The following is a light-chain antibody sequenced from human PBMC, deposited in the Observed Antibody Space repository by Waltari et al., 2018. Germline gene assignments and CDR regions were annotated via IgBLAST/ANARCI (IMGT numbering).Light chain of an antibody. CDR3: QQDNNFPPT. CDR2: AAS. Sequence: DIQMTQSPSSVSASVGDRVTITCRASQGISNHLAWYQQKPGKAPKFLIYAASTLQSGVPSRFSGSGSGTEFTLTISDLQPEDFATYFCQQDNNFPPTFGQGSEVEI. J-gene: IGKJ1*01. V-gene: IGKV1-12*01. CDR1: QGISNH.